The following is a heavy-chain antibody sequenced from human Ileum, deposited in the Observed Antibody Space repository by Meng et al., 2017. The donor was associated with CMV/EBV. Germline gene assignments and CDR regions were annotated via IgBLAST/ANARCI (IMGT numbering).Heavy chain of an antibody. Sequence: LRLSCAASGFTFSSYWMTWVRQAPGKGLEWIGFIYPSGSTFYSPSLKSRLTISLDASKNQFSLRLTSVTAADTAVYYCAKDHRDNKWNDYYGMDVWGQGTTVTVSS. CDR3: AKDHRDNKWNDYYGMDV. V-gene: IGHV4-30-2*05. CDR1: GFTFSSYW. D-gene: IGHD1-20*01. J-gene: IGHJ6*02. CDR2: IYPSGST.